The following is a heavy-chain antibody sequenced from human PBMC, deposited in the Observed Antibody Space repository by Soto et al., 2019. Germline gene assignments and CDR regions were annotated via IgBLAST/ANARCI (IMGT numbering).Heavy chain of an antibody. CDR2: INAANGNV. V-gene: IGHV1-3*01. J-gene: IGHJ5*02. CDR1: GYTFSSYA. CDR3: VRAVGQFDP. Sequence: QVQLVQSGAEVKKPGASVKVSCKASGYTFSSYALHWVRQAPGQRLEWMGWINAANGNVKYSQKFQGRVTITRDTSSSTAYMELISLRSEDTAVSYCVRAVGQFDPWGQGTLVTVSS. D-gene: IGHD6-19*01.